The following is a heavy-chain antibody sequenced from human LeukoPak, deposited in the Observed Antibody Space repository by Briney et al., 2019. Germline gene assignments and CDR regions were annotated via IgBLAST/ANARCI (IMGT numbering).Heavy chain of an antibody. Sequence: GGSLRLSCAASRFAFDDYAMHWVRQAPGKGLEWVSGISWNSGSIGYADSVKGRFTISRDNAKNSLYLQMNSLRAEDMALYYCAKGWTTYDFWSGYNDAFDIWGQGTMVTVSS. CDR1: RFAFDDYA. D-gene: IGHD3-3*01. CDR2: ISWNSGSI. J-gene: IGHJ3*02. CDR3: AKGWTTYDFWSGYNDAFDI. V-gene: IGHV3-9*03.